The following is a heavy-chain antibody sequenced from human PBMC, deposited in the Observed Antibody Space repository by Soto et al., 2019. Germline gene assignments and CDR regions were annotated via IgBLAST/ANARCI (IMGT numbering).Heavy chain of an antibody. J-gene: IGHJ4*02. CDR3: ASSAQGYYDSSGYYSMDYFDY. CDR1: GDSVSSSVLY. CDR2: IFNSGTT. D-gene: IGHD3-22*01. Sequence: SETLSLTCTVSGDSVSSSVLYWSWIRQHPEKGLEWIGYIFNSGTTYYNPSLRGRVAMSADTSRNKFSLRLSLSSVTAADTAVYYCASSAQGYYDSSGYYSMDYFDYWGQGTLVTVSS. V-gene: IGHV4-31*03.